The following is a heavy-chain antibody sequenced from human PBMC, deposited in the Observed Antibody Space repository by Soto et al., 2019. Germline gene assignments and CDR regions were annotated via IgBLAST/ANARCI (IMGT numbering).Heavy chain of an antibody. CDR1: GGSISSYY. J-gene: IGHJ6*03. CDR2: IYYSGST. V-gene: IGHV4-59*01. Sequence: SETLSLTCTVSGGSISSYYWSWIRQPPGKGLEWIGYIYYSGSTNYNPSLKSRVTISVDTSKNQFSLKLSSVTAADTAVYYCARRDYFYYYMDVWGKGTTVTVSS. CDR3: ARRDYFYYYMDV.